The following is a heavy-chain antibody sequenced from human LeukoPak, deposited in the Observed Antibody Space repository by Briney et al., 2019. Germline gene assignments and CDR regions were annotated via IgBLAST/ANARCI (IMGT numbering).Heavy chain of an antibody. CDR2: INPNTGLT. Sequence: ASVKVSCKASGYSFTAYDINWVRQATGQGLEWIGYINPNTGLTESAQKFQGRVTMTRNTSISTAYMELSSLRSEDTAVYYCARSYYGSGSYYLDYFDYWGQGTLVTVSS. CDR3: ARSYYGSGSYYLDYFDY. D-gene: IGHD3-10*01. J-gene: IGHJ4*02. V-gene: IGHV1-8*01. CDR1: GYSFTAYD.